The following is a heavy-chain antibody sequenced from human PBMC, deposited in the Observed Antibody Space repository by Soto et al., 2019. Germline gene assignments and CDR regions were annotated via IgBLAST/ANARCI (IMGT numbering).Heavy chain of an antibody. V-gene: IGHV3-74*01. CDR1: GFTFSSHW. CDR3: ARGVPNCSSSSCYFDF. Sequence: SLRLSCAASGFTFSSHWMNWVRQAPGKGLVWVSRISGDGRTTSHADSVKGRFTISRDNAKNTLYLQMNSLRVEDTAVYYCARGVPNCSSSSCYFDFWGQGXLVTVSS. CDR2: ISGDGRTT. J-gene: IGHJ4*02. D-gene: IGHD2-2*01.